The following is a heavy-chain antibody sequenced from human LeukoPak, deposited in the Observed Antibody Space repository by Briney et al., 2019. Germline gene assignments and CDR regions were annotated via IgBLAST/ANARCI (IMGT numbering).Heavy chain of an antibody. V-gene: IGHV1-18*01. CDR3: ARDPYGSGSRSVIFDY. CDR2: ISAYNGNT. Sequence: ASVKVSCKASGYTFTSYGISWVRQAPGQGLEWMGWISAYNGNTNYAQKLQGRVTMTTDTSTSTAYMELRSLRSDDTAVYYCARDPYGSGSRSVIFDYWGQGTLVTVSS. D-gene: IGHD3-10*01. J-gene: IGHJ4*02. CDR1: GYTFTSYG.